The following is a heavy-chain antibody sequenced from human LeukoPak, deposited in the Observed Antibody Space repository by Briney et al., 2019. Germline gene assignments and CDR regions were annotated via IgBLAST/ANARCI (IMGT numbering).Heavy chain of an antibody. CDR3: ARDRIVGATADAFDI. D-gene: IGHD1-26*01. CDR2: IIPIFGTA. J-gene: IGHJ3*02. V-gene: IGHV1-69*01. CDR1: GGTFSSYA. Sequence: SVRVSCKASGGTFSSYAISWVRQAPGQGLEWMGGIIPIFGTANYAQKFQGRVTITADESTSTAYMELSSLRSEDTAVYYCARDRIVGATADAFDIWGQGTMVTVSS.